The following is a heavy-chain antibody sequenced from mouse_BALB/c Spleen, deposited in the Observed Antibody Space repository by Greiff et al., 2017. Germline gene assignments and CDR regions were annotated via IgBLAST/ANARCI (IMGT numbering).Heavy chain of an antibody. CDR3: ARGGGYLDY. J-gene: IGHJ2*01. CDR2: ISSGGST. V-gene: IGHV5-6-5*01. CDR1: GFTFSSYA. Sequence: EVKLVESGGGLVKPGGSLKLSCAASGFTFSSYAMSWVRQTPEKRLEWVASISSGGSTYYPDSVKGRFTISRDNARKILYLQMSSLRSEDTAMYYCARGGGYLDYWGQGTTLTVSS.